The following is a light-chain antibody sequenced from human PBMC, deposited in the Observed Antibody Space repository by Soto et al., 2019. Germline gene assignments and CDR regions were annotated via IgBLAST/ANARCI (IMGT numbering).Light chain of an antibody. Sequence: EIVLTQSPATLSLSPGERATLSCMASESIRTYLAWYQQKPGQAPRLLIYDASNRATGIPARFSGSGSGTDFTLTIDSLEPEDVAAYYCQQRTNWPITFGQGTRLEIK. CDR2: DAS. CDR1: ESIRTY. J-gene: IGKJ5*01. V-gene: IGKV3-11*01. CDR3: QQRTNWPIT.